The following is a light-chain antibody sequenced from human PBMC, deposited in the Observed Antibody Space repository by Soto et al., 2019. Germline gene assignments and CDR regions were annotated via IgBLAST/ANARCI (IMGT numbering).Light chain of an antibody. CDR2: NVI. CDR3: CSNTGSLSWV. Sequence: QSALTQPRSVSGSPGQSVTISCTGTSSDVGGHDHVSWYQQHPGKAPQLIIYNVIKRPSGVPDRFSGSKSGNMASLTISGLQSDDEADYYCCSNTGSLSWVFGGGTKVTVL. CDR1: SSDVGGHDH. V-gene: IGLV2-11*01. J-gene: IGLJ3*02.